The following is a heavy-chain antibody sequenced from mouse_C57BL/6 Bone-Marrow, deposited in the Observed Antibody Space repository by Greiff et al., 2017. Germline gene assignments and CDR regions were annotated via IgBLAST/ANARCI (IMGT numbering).Heavy chain of an antibody. CDR2: IYPGNSDT. CDR3: TRASSSGYTFAY. V-gene: IGHV1-5*01. CDR1: GYTFTSYW. J-gene: IGHJ3*01. D-gene: IGHD3-2*02. Sequence: EVQLQQSGTVLARPGASVKMSCKTSGYTFTSYWMHWVKQRPGQGLEWIGAIYPGNSDTSYNQKFKGKAKLTAVTSASTAYMELSSLTNEDSAVYYCTRASSSGYTFAYWGQGTLVTVSA.